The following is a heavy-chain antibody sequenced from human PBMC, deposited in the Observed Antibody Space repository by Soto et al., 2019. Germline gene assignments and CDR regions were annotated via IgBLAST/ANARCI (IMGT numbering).Heavy chain of an antibody. CDR1: GYSFADYG. V-gene: IGHV5-10-1*01. D-gene: IGHD5-18*01. Sequence: AESVTISCEGSGYSFADYGITWVLQKPGKGLEWMGRIDPSDSQTYYSPSFRGHVTISVTKSITTVFLQWSSLRASDTAMYYCARQIHDSDTGPNFQYYFDSWGQGTTVTVSS. CDR3: ARQIHDSDTGPNFQYYFDS. CDR2: IDPSDSQT. J-gene: IGHJ4*02.